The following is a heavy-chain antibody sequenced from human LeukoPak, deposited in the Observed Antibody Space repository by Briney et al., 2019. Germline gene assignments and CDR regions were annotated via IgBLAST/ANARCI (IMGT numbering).Heavy chain of an antibody. Sequence: PGGSLRLSCTGSGLTFTNACMSWVRLAPGKGLEWVGHIKSQTDGGTTDYAAPVKGRFTISRDDSKNTLYLQMNSLKSEDTAVYYCTTGTWIQLWLADYWGQGTLVTVSS. CDR1: GLTFTNAC. CDR2: IKSQTDGGTT. V-gene: IGHV3-15*01. J-gene: IGHJ4*02. D-gene: IGHD5-18*01. CDR3: TTGTWIQLWLADY.